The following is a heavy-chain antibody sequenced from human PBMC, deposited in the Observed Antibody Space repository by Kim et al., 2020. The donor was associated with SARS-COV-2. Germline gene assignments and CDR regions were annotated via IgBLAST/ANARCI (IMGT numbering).Heavy chain of an antibody. CDR1: GFTFSSYS. J-gene: IGHJ4*02. CDR2: ISSSSYI. D-gene: IGHD1-26*01. CDR3: ARDSLSGSSSY. V-gene: IGHV3-21*01. Sequence: GGSLRLFCAASGFTFSSYSMNWVRQAPGKGLEWVSSISSSSYIYYADSVKGRFTISRDNAKNSLYLQMNSLRAEDTAVYYCARDSLSGSSSYWGQGTLVTVSS.